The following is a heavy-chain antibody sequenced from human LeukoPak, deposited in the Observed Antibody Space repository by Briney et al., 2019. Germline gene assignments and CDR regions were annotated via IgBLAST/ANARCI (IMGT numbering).Heavy chain of an antibody. Sequence: GESLKISCKGSGYIFTNYWIGWVRQMPGKGLEWMGIIYPGDSDTRYSPSFQGQVTISADKSISTAYLQWSSLKASDTAMYYCARRGYCSTTTCYRLFDYWGQGTLVTVSS. CDR3: ARRGYCSTTTCYRLFDY. CDR2: IYPGDSDT. CDR1: GYIFTNYW. D-gene: IGHD2-2*01. J-gene: IGHJ4*02. V-gene: IGHV5-51*01.